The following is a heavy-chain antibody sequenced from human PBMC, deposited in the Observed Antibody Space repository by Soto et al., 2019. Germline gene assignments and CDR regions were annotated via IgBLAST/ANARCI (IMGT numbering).Heavy chain of an antibody. Sequence: SETLSLTCTVSGGSVSGGSYYWSWIRQPPGKGLEWIGYIHYTGSTTYNPSLKSRITMSVDTSRKQFSLILSSVIAADTAVYYCGRGVGNNRGTSFDFWGHGALVTVSS. V-gene: IGHV4-61*01. D-gene: IGHD1-1*01. CDR2: IHYTGST. J-gene: IGHJ4*01. CDR3: GRGVGNNRGTSFDF. CDR1: GGSVSGGSYY.